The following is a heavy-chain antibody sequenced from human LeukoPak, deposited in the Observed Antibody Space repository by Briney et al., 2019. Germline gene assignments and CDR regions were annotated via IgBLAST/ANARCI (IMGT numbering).Heavy chain of an antibody. V-gene: IGHV3-48*01. Sequence: GGSLRLSCAASGFTFSSYSMNWVRQAPGKGLEWVSYISSSSSTIYYADSVKGRFTISRDNAKNSLYLQMNSLRAEDTAVYYCARGDKQDYGDYDGRHYFDYWGQGTLVTVSS. CDR1: GFTFSSYS. D-gene: IGHD4-17*01. CDR3: ARGDKQDYGDYDGRHYFDY. J-gene: IGHJ4*02. CDR2: ISSSSSTI.